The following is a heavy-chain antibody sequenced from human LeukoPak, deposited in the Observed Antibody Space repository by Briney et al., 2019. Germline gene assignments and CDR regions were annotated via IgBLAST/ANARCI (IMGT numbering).Heavy chain of an antibody. CDR3: ARGDTDMGLGYMDV. V-gene: IGHV4-61*02. CDR1: GGSISRGSYY. J-gene: IGHJ6*03. D-gene: IGHD5-18*01. CDR2: IYTSGST. Sequence: PSETLSLTCTVPGGSISRGSYYGSWIRQPAGKGLEWIGRIYTSGSTNYNPSLKSRVTITVETSKKQFSLKLSSVTAADTAVYYCARGDTDMGLGYMDVWGKGTTVTVS.